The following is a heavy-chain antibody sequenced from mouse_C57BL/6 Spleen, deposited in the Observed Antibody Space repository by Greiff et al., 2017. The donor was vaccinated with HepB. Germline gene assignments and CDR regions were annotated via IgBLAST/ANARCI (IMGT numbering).Heavy chain of an antibody. CDR1: GFTFSSYA. Sequence: EVQGVESGGGLVKPGGSLKLSCAASGFTFSSYAMSWVRQTPEKRLEWVATISDGGSYTYYPDNVKGRFTISRDNAKNNLYLQMSHLKSEDTAMYYCARDRDYYGSSHFDYWGQGTTLTVSS. CDR2: ISDGGSYT. J-gene: IGHJ2*01. V-gene: IGHV5-4*01. D-gene: IGHD1-1*01. CDR3: ARDRDYYGSSHFDY.